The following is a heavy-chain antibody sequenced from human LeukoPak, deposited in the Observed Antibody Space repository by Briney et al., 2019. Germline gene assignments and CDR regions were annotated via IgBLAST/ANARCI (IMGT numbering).Heavy chain of an antibody. D-gene: IGHD3-16*02. V-gene: IGHV4-59*01. J-gene: IGHJ4*02. CDR1: GGSISSYY. CDR3: ARGMPTGYDYVWGSYPAFDY. Sequence: PSETLSLTCTVSGGSISSYYWSWIRQPPGKGLEWMAYIYYSGSTNYNPSPTSRVTISVDTSTNQSSRKLSSVPAADTAVYYCARGMPTGYDYVWGSYPAFDYWGQGTLVTVSS. CDR2: IYYSGST.